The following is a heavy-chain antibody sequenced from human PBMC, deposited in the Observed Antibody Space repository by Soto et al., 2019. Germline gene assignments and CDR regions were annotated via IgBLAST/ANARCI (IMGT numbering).Heavy chain of an antibody. Sequence: GGSLRLSXAGSGFTPTTTPLSWVRQPPGKGLEWVTTISGTASRTYYVDSVKGRFFISRDNSKNTVTLQMNNLTVDDTAVYYCATSFRYFDNWGQGTQVTVSS. CDR2: ISGTASRT. CDR3: ATSFRYFDN. CDR1: GFTPTTTP. V-gene: IGHV3-23*01. D-gene: IGHD3-9*01. J-gene: IGHJ4*02.